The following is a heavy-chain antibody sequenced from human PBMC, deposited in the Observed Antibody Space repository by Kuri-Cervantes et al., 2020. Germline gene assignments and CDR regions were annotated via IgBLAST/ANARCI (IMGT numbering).Heavy chain of an antibody. CDR1: GFTVSSNY. V-gene: IGHV3-53*01. J-gene: IGHJ4*02. CDR2: IYSGGST. Sequence: GGSLRLSCAASGFTVSSNYMSLVRQAPGKGLEWVSVIYSGGSTYYADSVKGRFTISRDNSKNTLYLQMNSLRAEDTAVYYCARSYSGSWGLSYWGQGTLVTVSS. CDR3: ARSYSGSWGLSY. D-gene: IGHD1-26*01.